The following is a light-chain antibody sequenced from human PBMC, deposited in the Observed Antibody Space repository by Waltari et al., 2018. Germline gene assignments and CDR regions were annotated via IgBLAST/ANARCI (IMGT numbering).Light chain of an antibody. V-gene: IGLV2-14*03. CDR1: SSDVGSYKY. Sequence: QSALTQPASVSGSPGQSITISCTGTSSDVGSYKYVSWYQQHPGKAPKLCIYDVSSRPSGVSNRFSGSKSGNTASLTISGLQAEDEADYYCSSYTNSGALVVFGGGTKVTVL. CDR2: DVS. CDR3: SSYTNSGALVV. J-gene: IGLJ2*01.